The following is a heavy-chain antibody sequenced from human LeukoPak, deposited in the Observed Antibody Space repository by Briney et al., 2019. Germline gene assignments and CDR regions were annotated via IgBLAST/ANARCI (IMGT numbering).Heavy chain of an antibody. Sequence: GGSLRLSCAASGFTVSSNYMSWVRQAPGKGLEWVSVIYSGGSTYYADSVKGRFTISRDNSKNTLYLQMNSLRAEDTAVYYCARDGSSSWVSYYYGMDVWGQGTTVTVSS. CDR2: IYSGGST. CDR1: GFTVSSNY. J-gene: IGHJ6*02. D-gene: IGHD6-13*01. CDR3: ARDGSSSWVSYYYGMDV. V-gene: IGHV3-53*01.